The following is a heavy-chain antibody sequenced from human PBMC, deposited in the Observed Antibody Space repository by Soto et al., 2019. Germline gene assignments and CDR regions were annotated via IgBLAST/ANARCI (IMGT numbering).Heavy chain of an antibody. CDR2: IKNKANSYAT. D-gene: IGHD5-18*01. J-gene: IGHJ4*02. CDR1: GFTLSGSA. V-gene: IGHV3-73*02. CDR3: TRLEGHSFGFDY. Sequence: EVQLVESGGGLVQPGGSLKISCAASGFTLSGSAVHWVRQASGKGLEWVGRIKNKANSYATAYAASVKGRFTISRDDSKNTAYLQMDSLNTEDTAVYFCTRLEGHSFGFDYWGQGTLVTVSS.